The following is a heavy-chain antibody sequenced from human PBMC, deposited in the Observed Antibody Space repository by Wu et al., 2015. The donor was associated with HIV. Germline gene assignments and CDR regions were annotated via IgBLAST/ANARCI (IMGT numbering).Heavy chain of an antibody. Sequence: QVQLVQSGAEVKKPGASVKVSCKASEYTFADYYIHWVRQAPGQGLEWMGWVNPSPYSGSTIYAQNFEGRVTMTRDTSISTAYLELATLRPDDTAVYYCARDLRRSTAFDLWGQGTVVTVSS. CDR3: ARDLRRSTAFDL. CDR1: EYTFADYY. V-gene: IGHV1-2*02. CDR2: VNPSPYSGST. J-gene: IGHJ3*01.